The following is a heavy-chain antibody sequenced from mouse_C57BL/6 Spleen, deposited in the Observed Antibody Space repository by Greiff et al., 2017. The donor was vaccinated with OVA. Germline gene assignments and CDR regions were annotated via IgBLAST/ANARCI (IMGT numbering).Heavy chain of an antibody. CDR2: ISDGGSYT. V-gene: IGHV5-4*01. Sequence: EVQGVESGGGLVKPGGSLKLSCAASGFTFSSYAMSWVRQTPEKRLEWVATISDGGSYTYYPDNVKGRFTISRDNAKNNLYLQMSHLKSEDTAMYYCAREETGTDYWGQGTTLTVSS. CDR1: GFTFSSYA. CDR3: AREETGTDY. D-gene: IGHD4-1*01. J-gene: IGHJ2*01.